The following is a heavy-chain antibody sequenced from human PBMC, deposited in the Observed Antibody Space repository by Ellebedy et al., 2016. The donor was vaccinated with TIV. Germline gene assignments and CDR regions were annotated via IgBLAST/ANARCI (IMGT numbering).Heavy chain of an antibody. J-gene: IGHJ4*02. V-gene: IGHV3-11*01. CDR1: GFTFSDYH. Sequence: GGSLRLXXAASGFTFSDYHMTWIRQAPGKGLEWVSYITSSGSGMYYADSVKGRFTISRDNAENSLYLQMNSLRAEDTAVYYCARGELYSSTWYTYWGQGTLVTVSS. D-gene: IGHD6-13*01. CDR3: ARGELYSSTWYTY. CDR2: ITSSGSGM.